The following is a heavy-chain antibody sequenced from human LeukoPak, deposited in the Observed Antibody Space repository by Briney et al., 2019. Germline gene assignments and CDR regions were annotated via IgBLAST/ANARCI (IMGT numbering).Heavy chain of an antibody. J-gene: IGHJ4*02. V-gene: IGHV4-59*01. CDR3: ARDACPGAARCPQKFDY. CDR2: IYYSGST. D-gene: IGHD6-6*01. CDR1: GGSISSYY. Sequence: SETLSLTCTVSGGSISSYYWSWIRQPPGKGLEWIGYIYYSGSTNYNPSLKSRVTISVDTSKNQFSLKLSSVTAADTAVYYCARDACPGAARCPQKFDYWGQGTLVTVSS.